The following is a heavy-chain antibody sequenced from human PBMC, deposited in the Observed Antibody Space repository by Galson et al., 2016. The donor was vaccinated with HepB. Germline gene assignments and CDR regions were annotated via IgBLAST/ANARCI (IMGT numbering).Heavy chain of an antibody. J-gene: IGHJ4*02. V-gene: IGHV2-5*02. CDR1: GFSLSTGGVA. CDR2: IYWDGDK. Sequence: PALVKPTQTLTLTCTFSGFSLSTGGVAVGWIRQPPGKALEWLALIYWDGDKRYSPSLKSRLTITKDTSKNQVVLTMTNMDPVDTATYYCARDTVIGGFDVFGFWGQGALVTVSS. CDR3: ARDTVIGGFDVFGF. D-gene: IGHD3-16*01.